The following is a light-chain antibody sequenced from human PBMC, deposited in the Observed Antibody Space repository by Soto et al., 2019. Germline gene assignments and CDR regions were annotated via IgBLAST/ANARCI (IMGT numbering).Light chain of an antibody. V-gene: IGKV1-39*01. J-gene: IGKJ4*01. CDR2: DVS. Sequence: IQMTQSPSTLSASVGDRVTITCRASQSISSWLAWYQQRPGKAPKLLIYDVSSLQSGVPSRFSGSGSGTDFTLTISSLQPKDFATYYCQQSYSTPRLTFGGGTQVDIK. CDR1: QSISSW. CDR3: QQSYSTPRLT.